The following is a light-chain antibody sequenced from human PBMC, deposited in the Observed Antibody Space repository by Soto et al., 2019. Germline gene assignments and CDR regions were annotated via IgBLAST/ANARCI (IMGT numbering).Light chain of an antibody. CDR2: DVS. CDR3: SSYTRSNTVV. CDR1: NNDVGAYNY. J-gene: IGLJ3*02. V-gene: IGLV2-14*03. Sequence: QSALTQPASVSESPGQSITISCTGTNNDVGAYNYVSWFQQHPGKAPKTMIYDVSNRPSGVSNRFSGSKSGNTASLTISGLQAEDEADYYCSSYTRSNTVVFGGGTKVTVL.